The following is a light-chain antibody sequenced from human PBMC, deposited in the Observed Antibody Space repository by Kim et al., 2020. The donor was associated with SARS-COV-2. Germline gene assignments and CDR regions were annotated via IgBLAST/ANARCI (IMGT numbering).Light chain of an antibody. J-gene: IGKJ1*01. Sequence: ASVGDRVTITCRASQAISNWLAWYQQKPGIAPKLLIYATSSLQTGVPSRFSGSGSGTDFTLTISSLQPEDFETYYCQQANSFPWTFGQGTKVDIK. CDR3: QQANSFPWT. CDR1: QAISNW. CDR2: ATS. V-gene: IGKV1-12*01.